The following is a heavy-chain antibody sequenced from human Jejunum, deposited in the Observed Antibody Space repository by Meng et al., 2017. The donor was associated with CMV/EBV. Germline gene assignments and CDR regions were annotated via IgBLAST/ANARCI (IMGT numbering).Heavy chain of an antibody. CDR3: ARDSSVTY. D-gene: IGHD2-21*02. CDR2: VIPILGIT. Sequence: VSCKASGGTVGTYPVSWVRQAPGQMLEWMGRVIPILGITNYAQKFQDRITITADKSTGTAYMELSSLRSDDTAMYYCARDSSVTYWGQGTLVTVSS. J-gene: IGHJ4*02. CDR1: GGTVGTYP. V-gene: IGHV1-69*04.